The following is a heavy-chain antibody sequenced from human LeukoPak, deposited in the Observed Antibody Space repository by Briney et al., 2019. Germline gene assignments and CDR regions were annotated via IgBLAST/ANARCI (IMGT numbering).Heavy chain of an antibody. J-gene: IGHJ4*02. V-gene: IGHV3-48*01. D-gene: IGHD2-15*01. CDR1: GFTFSSYN. Sequence: GGSLRLSCAASGFTFSSYNINWVRQAPGRGLEWVSYISSSRRTISYADSVKGRFTISRDNAKNSLYLQMNSLRAEDTAGYYCARSSSRYCSGGSCYSGVLGYFDYWGQGTLVTVSS. CDR3: ARSSSRYCSGGSCYSGVLGYFDY. CDR2: ISSSRRTI.